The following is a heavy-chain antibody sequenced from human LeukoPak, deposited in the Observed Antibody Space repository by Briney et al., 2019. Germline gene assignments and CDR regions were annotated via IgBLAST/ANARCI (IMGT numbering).Heavy chain of an antibody. CDR1: GFTFSSFD. CDR2: IWYDGSNK. V-gene: IGHV3-33*01. CDR3: ARDQNSHDNGGYYRGAQYYYGMDF. Sequence: PGRSLRLSCAASGFTFSSFDMHWVRQAPGEGLAWVAVIWYDGSNKYYADSVKGRFTISRDTSKNTLYLQMNSLRADDTAVYYWARDQNSHDNGGYYRGAQYYYGMDFWGKGTTVTVPS. D-gene: IGHD3-22*01. J-gene: IGHJ6*04.